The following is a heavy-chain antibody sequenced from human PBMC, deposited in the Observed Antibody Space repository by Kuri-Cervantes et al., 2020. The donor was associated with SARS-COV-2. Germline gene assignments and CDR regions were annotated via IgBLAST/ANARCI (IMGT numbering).Heavy chain of an antibody. V-gene: IGHV3-30*18. CDR1: GFTFSSYA. D-gene: IGHD3-22*01. Sequence: GESLKISCAASGFTFSSYAIHWVRQAPGKGLEWVAVISYDGSNKYYADSVKGRFTISRDNSKNTLYLQMNSLRAEDTAVYYCAKDADYYDSGGDGMDVWGQGTTVTVSS. J-gene: IGHJ6*02. CDR3: AKDADYYDSGGDGMDV. CDR2: ISYDGSNK.